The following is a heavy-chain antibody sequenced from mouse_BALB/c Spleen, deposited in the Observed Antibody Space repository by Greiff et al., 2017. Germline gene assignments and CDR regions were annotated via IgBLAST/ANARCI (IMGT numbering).Heavy chain of an antibody. CDR3: AKGGRYEDYAVDY. D-gene: IGHD2-14*01. J-gene: IGHJ4*01. V-gene: IGHV1S56*01. Sequence: QVQLQQSGPELVKPGASVRISCKASGYTFTSYYIHWVKQRPGQGLEWIGWIYPGNVNTKYNEKFKGKATLTADKSSSTAYMQLSSLTSEDSAVYFCAKGGRYEDYAVDYWGQGTSVTVSS. CDR2: IYPGNVNT. CDR1: GYTFTSYY.